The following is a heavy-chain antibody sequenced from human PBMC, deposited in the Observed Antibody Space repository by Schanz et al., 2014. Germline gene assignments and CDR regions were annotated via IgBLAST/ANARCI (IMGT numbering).Heavy chain of an antibody. CDR3: TRAPTESVCDDYPFNY. Sequence: EEQLVESGGGLVQPGGSLRLSCEVSGFTFSSNAMHWVRQAPGKGLEYVSAISNNGGSTYYAKSVKGRFTISRDNSKNSVYLQMGSLRAEDMAVYSCTRAPTESVCDDYPFNYWGQGTLVTVSS. CDR2: ISNNGGST. D-gene: IGHD4-17*01. CDR1: GFTFSSNA. V-gene: IGHV3-64*01. J-gene: IGHJ4*02.